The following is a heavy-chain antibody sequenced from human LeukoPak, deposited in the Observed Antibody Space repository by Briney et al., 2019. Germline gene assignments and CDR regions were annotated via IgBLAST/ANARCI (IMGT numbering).Heavy chain of an antibody. J-gene: IGHJ5*02. Sequence: PSETLSLTCAVYGGSFSGYYWSWIRQPPGKGLEWIGEINHSGSTNYNPSLKSRVTISVDTSKNQFSLKLSSVTAADTAVYYCARDVGFYGDTIAAAGTDDRFDPWGQGTLVTVSS. CDR2: INHSGST. V-gene: IGHV4-34*01. CDR3: ARDVGFYGDTIAAAGTDDRFDP. CDR1: GGSFSGYY. D-gene: IGHD6-13*01.